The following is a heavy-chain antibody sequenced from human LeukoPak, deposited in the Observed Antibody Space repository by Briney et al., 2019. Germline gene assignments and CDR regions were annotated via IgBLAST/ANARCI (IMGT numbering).Heavy chain of an antibody. V-gene: IGHV4-39*01. CDR2: IYYSGST. Sequence: SETLSLTCTVSGGSISSSSYYWGWIRQPPGKGLEWIGSIYYSGSTYYNPSLKSRVTISVDTSKNQFSLKLSSVTAAGTAVYYCARQGYSPNWFDPWGQGTLVTVSS. CDR1: GGSISSSSYY. CDR3: ARQGYSPNWFDP. D-gene: IGHD2-15*01. J-gene: IGHJ5*02.